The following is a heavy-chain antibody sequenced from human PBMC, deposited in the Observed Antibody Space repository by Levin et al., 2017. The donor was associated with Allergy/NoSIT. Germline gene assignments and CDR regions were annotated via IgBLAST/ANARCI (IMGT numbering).Heavy chain of an antibody. CDR2: INGDGSAT. CDR3: ASGVLEGHDYWDY. Sequence: GGSLRLSCAASGFAFRGFWMHWVRQVPGKGLMWVSRINGDGSATNYADSVKGRFTISRDNAKKTLFLEMSNLRAEDTAVYYCASGVLEGHDYWDYWGQGTLVTVSS. V-gene: IGHV3-74*01. CDR1: GFAFRGFW. D-gene: IGHD3-3*01. J-gene: IGHJ4*02.